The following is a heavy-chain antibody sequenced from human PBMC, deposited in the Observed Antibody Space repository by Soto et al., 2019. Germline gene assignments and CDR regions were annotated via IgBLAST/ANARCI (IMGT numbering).Heavy chain of an antibody. V-gene: IGHV3-30-3*01. CDR1: GFTFSSYA. CDR3: ARDRARYSGSMLDAFDI. J-gene: IGHJ3*02. D-gene: IGHD6-6*01. Sequence: QVQLVESGGGVVQPGRSLRLSCAASGFTFSSYAMHWVRQAPGKGLEWVAVISYDGSNKYYADSVKGRFTISRDNSKNTLYLQMNSLRAEDTAVYYCARDRARYSGSMLDAFDIWGQGTMVTVSS. CDR2: ISYDGSNK.